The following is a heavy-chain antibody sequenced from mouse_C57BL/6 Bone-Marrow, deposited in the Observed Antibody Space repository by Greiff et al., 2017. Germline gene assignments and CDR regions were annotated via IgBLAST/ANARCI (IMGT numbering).Heavy chain of an antibody. CDR1: GFSLTSYA. V-gene: IGHV2-9-1*01. J-gene: IGHJ1*03. CDR2: IWTGGGT. Sequence: VQLQQSGPGLVAPSQSLSITCTVSGFSLTSYAISWVRQPPGKGLEWLGVIWTGGGTNYTSALKSRLSISKDNSKSQVFLKMNSLQTDDTARYYCARIYYGSSWYFDVWGTGTTVTVSS. D-gene: IGHD1-1*01. CDR3: ARIYYGSSWYFDV.